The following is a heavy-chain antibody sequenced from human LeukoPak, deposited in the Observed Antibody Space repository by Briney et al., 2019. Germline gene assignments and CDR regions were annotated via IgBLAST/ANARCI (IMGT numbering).Heavy chain of an antibody. J-gene: IGHJ4*02. Sequence: GGSLRLSCAASGFTFSSYAMSWVRQAPGKGLEWVSAISGSGGSTYYADSVKGRFTISRDNSKNTLYLQMNSLRAEDTAVYYCARDPSLRFLEWSPREGPDYWGQGTLVTVSS. D-gene: IGHD3-3*01. CDR3: ARDPSLRFLEWSPREGPDY. V-gene: IGHV3-23*01. CDR1: GFTFSSYA. CDR2: ISGSGGST.